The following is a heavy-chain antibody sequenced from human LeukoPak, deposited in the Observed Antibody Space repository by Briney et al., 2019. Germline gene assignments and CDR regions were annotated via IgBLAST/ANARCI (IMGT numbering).Heavy chain of an antibody. V-gene: IGHV4-39*01. D-gene: IGHD4-17*01. J-gene: IGHJ5*02. Sequence: SETLSLTCTVSGGSISSSSYYWGWIRQPPGKGLEWIGSIYYSGSTYYNPSLKSRVTISVDTSKNQFPLKLSAVTAADTAVYYCARGTTVTTLGSWGQGTLVTVSS. CDR2: IYYSGST. CDR1: GGSISSSSYY. CDR3: ARGTTVTTLGS.